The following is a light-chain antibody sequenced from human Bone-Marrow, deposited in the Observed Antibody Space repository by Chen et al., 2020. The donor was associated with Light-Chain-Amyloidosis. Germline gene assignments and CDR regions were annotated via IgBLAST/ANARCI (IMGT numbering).Light chain of an antibody. CDR2: DDS. CDR1: NIGTKS. V-gene: IGLV3-21*02. J-gene: IGLJ3*02. Sequence: SYVLTQPSSVSVAPGQTATIACGGNNIGTKSVHWYQQTPGQAPLLVVYDDSDRPSGIPERLSGSNSGNTATLTISRVEAGDEAGYYCQVWDRSSDRAVFGGGTKLTVL. CDR3: QVWDRSSDRAV.